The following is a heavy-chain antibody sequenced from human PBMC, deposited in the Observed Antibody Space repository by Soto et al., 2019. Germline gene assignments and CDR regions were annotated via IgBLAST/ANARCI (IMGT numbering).Heavy chain of an antibody. Sequence: GASVKVSCKASGYTFTSYGITWVRQAPGQGLEWMGYISTYNGNTNYAQILQGRVTMTTDRSTSTAYIELRSLRSDDTAVCYCARDLTVTLYALDVWGQGTTVTVSS. CDR1: GYTFTSYG. CDR2: ISTYNGNT. V-gene: IGHV1-18*01. J-gene: IGHJ6*02. CDR3: ARDLTVTLYALDV. D-gene: IGHD4-4*01.